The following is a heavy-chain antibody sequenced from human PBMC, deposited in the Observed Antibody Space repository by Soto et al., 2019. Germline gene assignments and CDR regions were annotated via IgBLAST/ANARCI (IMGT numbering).Heavy chain of an antibody. CDR3: ARGILYTKWLRDHYYYGMDV. CDR1: GGTFSSYA. D-gene: IGHD5-12*01. CDR2: IIPIFGTA. V-gene: IGHV1-69*13. J-gene: IGHJ6*04. Sequence: GASVKVSCKASGGTFSSYAISWVRQAPGQGLEWMGGIIPIFGTANYAQKFQGRVTITADESTSTAYMELSSLRSEDTAVYYCARGILYTKWLRDHYYYGMDVWGKGTTVTVSS.